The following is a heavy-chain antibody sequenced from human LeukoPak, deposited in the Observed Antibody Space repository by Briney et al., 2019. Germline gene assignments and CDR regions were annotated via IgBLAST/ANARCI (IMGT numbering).Heavy chain of an antibody. CDR2: INSDGSST. D-gene: IGHD6-13*01. J-gene: IGHJ4*02. CDR3: ARVAYGSSWYVDY. CDR1: GFXFSSSW. V-gene: IGHV3-74*01. Sequence: GGSLRLSCAASGFXFSSSWLHWVRQAPGKGQVWVSRINSDGSSTSYADSVKGRFTISRDNAKNTLYLQMNSLRAEDAAVYYCARVAYGSSWYVDYWGQGTLVTVSS.